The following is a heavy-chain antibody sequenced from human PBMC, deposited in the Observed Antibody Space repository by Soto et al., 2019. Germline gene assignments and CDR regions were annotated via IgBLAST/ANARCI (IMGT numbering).Heavy chain of an antibody. V-gene: IGHV4-34*01. CDR3: ARGLILWFGDLSRRGGYYYYMDV. Sequence: SETLSLTCAVYGGSFSGYQWSWIRQTPGKGLEWIGEINDSGNINFNPSLKSRVTILLGTPKKQISLKLSSVTAADSAVYYCARGLILWFGDLSRRGGYYYYMDVWGKGTTVTVSS. CDR2: INDSGNI. D-gene: IGHD3-10*01. J-gene: IGHJ6*03. CDR1: GGSFSGYQ.